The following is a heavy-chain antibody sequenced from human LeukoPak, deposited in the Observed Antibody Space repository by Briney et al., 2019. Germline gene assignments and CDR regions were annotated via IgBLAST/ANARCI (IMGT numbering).Heavy chain of an antibody. CDR1: GFTFSSYS. J-gene: IGHJ3*02. V-gene: IGHV3-21*01. D-gene: IGHD3-3*01. CDR2: ISSSSSYI. Sequence: GGSLRLSCAASGFTFSSYSMNWVRQAPGEGLEWVSSISSSSSYIYYADSVKGRFTISRDNAKNSLYLQMNSLRAEDTAVYYCARAGSFLEWLLLPPGAFDIWGQGTMVTVSS. CDR3: ARAGSFLEWLLLPPGAFDI.